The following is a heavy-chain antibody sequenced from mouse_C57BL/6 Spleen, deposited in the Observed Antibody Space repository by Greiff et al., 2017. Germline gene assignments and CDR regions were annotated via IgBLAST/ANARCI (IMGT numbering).Heavy chain of an antibody. CDR1: GYTFTEYT. J-gene: IGHJ1*03. CDR3: ARHGERDYYGSSYWYFDV. V-gene: IGHV1-62-2*01. CDR2: FYPGSGSI. D-gene: IGHD1-1*01. Sequence: VMLVESGAELVKPGASVKLSCKASGYTFTEYTIHWVKQRSGQGLEWIGWFYPGSGSIKYNEKFKDKATLTADKSSSTVYMELSRLTSEDSAVYFCARHGERDYYGSSYWYFDVWGTGTTVTVSS.